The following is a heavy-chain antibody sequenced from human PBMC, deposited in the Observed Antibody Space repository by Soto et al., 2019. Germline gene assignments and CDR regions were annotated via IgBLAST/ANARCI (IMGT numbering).Heavy chain of an antibody. CDR2: ISSSGSTI. Sequence: GGSLRLSCAASGFTCSDYYMSWIRQAPGKGLEWVSYISSSGSTIYYADSVKGRFTISRYNAKNSLYLQMNSLRAEDTAVYYCARSAAGSSSFRLGSCSIMADASDIWGQGPMVTVSS. D-gene: IGHD6-6*01. J-gene: IGHJ3*02. CDR3: ARSAAGSSSFRLGSCSIMADASDI. V-gene: IGHV3-11*01. CDR1: GFTCSDYY.